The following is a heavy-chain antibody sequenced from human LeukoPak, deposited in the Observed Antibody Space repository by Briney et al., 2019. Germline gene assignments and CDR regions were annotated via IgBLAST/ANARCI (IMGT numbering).Heavy chain of an antibody. D-gene: IGHD6-13*01. V-gene: IGHV1-69*05. CDR3: ARAGDYSSRPEDWFDP. Sequence: SVKVSCRASGGTFSSYAISWVRQAPGQGLEWMGGIIPIFGTANYAQKFQGRVTITTDESTSTAYMELSSLRSEDTAVYYCARAGDYSSRPEDWFDPWGQGTLVTVSS. J-gene: IGHJ5*02. CDR2: IIPIFGTA. CDR1: GGTFSSYA.